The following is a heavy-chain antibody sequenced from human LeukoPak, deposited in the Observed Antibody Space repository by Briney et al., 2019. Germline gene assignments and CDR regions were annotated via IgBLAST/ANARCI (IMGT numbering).Heavy chain of an antibody. CDR1: GDSISNSNYY. V-gene: IGHV4-39*01. Sequence: PSETLSLTCTVSGDSISNSNYYWGWIRQPPGKGLEWTGTISYSGTTYYSPSLKSRVTISVDTSKNQFSLKLSSVTAADTAVYHCARHGYNYGLDYWGQGTLVTVSS. CDR3: ARHGYNYGLDY. J-gene: IGHJ4*02. D-gene: IGHD5-18*01. CDR2: ISYSGTT.